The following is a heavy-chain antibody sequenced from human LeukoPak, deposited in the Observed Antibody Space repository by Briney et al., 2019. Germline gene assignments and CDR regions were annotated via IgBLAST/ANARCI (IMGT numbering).Heavy chain of an antibody. Sequence: GGSLRLSCAASGFTFSRFWLSWVRQAPGKGLEWVANINQDGSEIYSVDSVKGRFTISRDNAKNSLYLQMNSLRAEDTAIYYCAKDGYCDGGNCYSGWFDPWGQGTLVTVSS. J-gene: IGHJ5*02. CDR1: GFTFSRFW. CDR2: INQDGSEI. D-gene: IGHD2-15*01. CDR3: AKDGYCDGGNCYSGWFDP. V-gene: IGHV3-7*01.